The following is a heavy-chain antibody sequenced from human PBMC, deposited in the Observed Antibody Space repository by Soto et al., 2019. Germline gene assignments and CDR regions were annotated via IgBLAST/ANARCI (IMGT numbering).Heavy chain of an antibody. J-gene: IGHJ4*02. CDR1: GFIFSDYW. D-gene: IGHD2-15*01. CDR2: MKGDESVT. Sequence: EVQLVESGGGLVQPGGSLRLSCAASGFIFSDYWMHWVRQVPGKGLEWVSRMKGDESVTNYADSVKGRFTISRDNAKNTVYLQMNSLTSDETAVYYFARGNRGGFYFDYWGQGTLVTGSS. V-gene: IGHV3-74*01. CDR3: ARGNRGGFYFDY.